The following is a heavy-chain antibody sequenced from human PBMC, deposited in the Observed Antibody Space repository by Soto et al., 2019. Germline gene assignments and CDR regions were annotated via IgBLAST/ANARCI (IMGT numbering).Heavy chain of an antibody. CDR3: AKTLWSGSGYFDY. J-gene: IGHJ4*02. CDR2: LSGISDYI. V-gene: IGHV3-23*01. Sequence: EVQLLESGGGLVQPGGSLRLSCAASGFNFSSYGMSWVRQVPGKGLEWISTLSGISDYIHYADSVRGRFTISRDNSKNTLYLQMDSLRAEDTATYYCAKTLWSGSGYFDYWGPGILVTVSS. CDR1: GFNFSSYG. D-gene: IGHD3-3*01.